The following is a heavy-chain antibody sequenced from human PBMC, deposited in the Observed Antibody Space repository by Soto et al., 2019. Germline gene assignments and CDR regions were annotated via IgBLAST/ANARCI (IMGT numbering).Heavy chain of an antibody. Sequence: SVKVSCKASGGTFSSYAISWVRQAPGQGLEWMGGIIPIFGTANYAQKFQGRVTITADESTSTAYMELSSLRSEDTAVYYCARAPRLEGKPVKNWFDPWGQGTLVTVS. D-gene: IGHD6-19*01. V-gene: IGHV1-69*13. CDR1: GGTFSSYA. J-gene: IGHJ5*02. CDR2: IIPIFGTA. CDR3: ARAPRLEGKPVKNWFDP.